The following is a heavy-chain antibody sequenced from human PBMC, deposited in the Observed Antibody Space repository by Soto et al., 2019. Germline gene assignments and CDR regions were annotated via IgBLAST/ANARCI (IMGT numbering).Heavy chain of an antibody. CDR2: INPSGGST. CDR3: ARESGGGYYQRNSNWFDP. CDR1: GYTFTSYY. Sequence: GASVKVSCKASGYTFTSYYMHWVRQAPGQGLEWMGIINPSGGSTSYAQKFQGRVTMTRDTSTSTVYMELSSPRSEDTAVYYCARESGGGYYQRNSNWFDPWGQGTTVTVSS. D-gene: IGHD3-22*01. V-gene: IGHV1-46*01. J-gene: IGHJ5*01.